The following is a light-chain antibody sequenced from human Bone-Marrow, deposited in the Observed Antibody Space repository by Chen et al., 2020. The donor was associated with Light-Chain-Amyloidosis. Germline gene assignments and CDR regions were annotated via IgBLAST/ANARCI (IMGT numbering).Light chain of an antibody. V-gene: IGLV3-21*02. CDR1: NIGSTS. Sequence: SYVLTQPFSVSVAPGQTATIACGGNNIGSTSVHWYQQTPGQAPLLVVYDDSDRPSGSPERLSGSNSGNTATLTISRVEAGDEADYYGQVWDRSSDRPVFGGGTKLTVL. CDR2: DDS. CDR3: QVWDRSSDRPV. J-gene: IGLJ3*02.